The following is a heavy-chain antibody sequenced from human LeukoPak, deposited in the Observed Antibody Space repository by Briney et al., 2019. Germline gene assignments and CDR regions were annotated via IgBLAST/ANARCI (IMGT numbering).Heavy chain of an antibody. CDR1: GYTFTSYD. CDR2: MNPNSGNT. J-gene: IGHJ4*02. V-gene: IGHV1-8*01. Sequence: ASVTVSYKASGYTFTSYDINWVRQATGQGLEWMGWMNPNSGNTGYAQKFQGRVTMTRNTSISTAYMELSSLRSEDMAVYYCARGLYDILTGYADYWGQGTLVTVSS. D-gene: IGHD3-9*01. CDR3: ARGLYDILTGYADY.